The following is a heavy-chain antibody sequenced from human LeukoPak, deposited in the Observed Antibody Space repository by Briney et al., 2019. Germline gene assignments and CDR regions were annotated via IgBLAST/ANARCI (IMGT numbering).Heavy chain of an antibody. D-gene: IGHD3-10*01. V-gene: IGHV2-5*02. CDR2: IYWDDDK. CDR1: GFSLSTSGVG. CDR3: AHRRYGSGSYYRKGQNWFDP. J-gene: IGHJ5*02. Sequence: SGPTLVNPTQTLTLTCTFSGFSLSTSGVGVGWIRQPPGKALEWLALIYWDDDKRYSPSLKSRLTITKDTSKNQVVLTMTNMDPVDTATYYCAHRRYGSGSYYRKGQNWFDPWGQGTLVTVSS.